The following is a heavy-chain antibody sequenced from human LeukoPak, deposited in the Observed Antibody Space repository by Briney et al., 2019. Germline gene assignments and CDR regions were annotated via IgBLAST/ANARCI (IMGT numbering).Heavy chain of an antibody. CDR2: TDTSGNYI. D-gene: IGHD3-10*01. V-gene: IGHV3-21*06. CDR1: GFTFSNYG. J-gene: IGHJ3*02. Sequence: GGSLRVSCAASGFTFSNYGMNWVRQAPGKGLEWVSFTDTSGNYIYYGDSVKGRFTISRDNARNLLFLQMNGLRAEDTAVYYCARGRSITLLRGVAMSDGFDIWGQGAMVAVSS. CDR3: ARGRSITLLRGVAMSDGFDI.